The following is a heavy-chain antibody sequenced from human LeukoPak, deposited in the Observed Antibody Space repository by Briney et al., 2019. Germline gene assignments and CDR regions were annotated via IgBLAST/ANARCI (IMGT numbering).Heavy chain of an antibody. CDR3: AKDSGGYGYYYDSSGYSYFDY. CDR1: GFTFSDHY. Sequence: GGSLRLSCAASGFTFSDHYMDWVRQAPGKGLEWVSFIYSDNTHYSDSVKGRFTISRDNAKNSLYLQMNSLRAEDTAVYYCAKDSGGYGYYYDSSGYSYFDYWGQGTLVTVSS. D-gene: IGHD3-22*01. CDR2: IYSDNT. J-gene: IGHJ4*02. V-gene: IGHV3-69-1*01.